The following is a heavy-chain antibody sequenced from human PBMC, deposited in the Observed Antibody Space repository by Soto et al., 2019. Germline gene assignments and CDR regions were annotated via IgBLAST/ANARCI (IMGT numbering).Heavy chain of an antibody. D-gene: IGHD2-8*01. CDR2: IIPILGIA. V-gene: IGHV1-69*04. J-gene: IGHJ3*02. CDR3: ARDYGAYAFDI. Sequence: QAPGQGLEWMGRIIPILGIANYAQKFQGRVTITADKSTSTAYMELSSLRSEDTAVYYCARDYGAYAFDIWGQGTMVTVSS.